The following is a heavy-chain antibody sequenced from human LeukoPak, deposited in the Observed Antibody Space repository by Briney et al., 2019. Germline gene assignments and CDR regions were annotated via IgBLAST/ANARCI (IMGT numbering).Heavy chain of an antibody. CDR2: INHSGST. V-gene: IGHV4-34*01. D-gene: IGHD1-7*01. Sequence: SETLSLTCAVYGGSFSGYYWSWIRQPPGKGLEWIGEINHSGSTNYNPSLKSRVTISVDASKNQFSLKLSSVTAADTAVYYCARGLRLTGTTYSGMDVWGQGTTVTVSS. CDR3: ARGLRLTGTTYSGMDV. J-gene: IGHJ6*02. CDR1: GGSFSGYY.